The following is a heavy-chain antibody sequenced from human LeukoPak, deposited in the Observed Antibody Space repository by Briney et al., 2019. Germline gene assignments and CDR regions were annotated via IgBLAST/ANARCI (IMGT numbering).Heavy chain of an antibody. V-gene: IGHV4-59*11. CDR1: GGSISSHY. Sequence: PSETLSPTCTVSGGSISSHYWSWIRQPPGKGLEWIGYIYYSGSTNYNPSLKSRVTISVDTSKNQFSLKLSSVTAADTAVYYCASGMVRGGNWFDPWGQGTLVTVSS. CDR2: IYYSGST. CDR3: ASGMVRGGNWFDP. D-gene: IGHD3-10*01. J-gene: IGHJ5*02.